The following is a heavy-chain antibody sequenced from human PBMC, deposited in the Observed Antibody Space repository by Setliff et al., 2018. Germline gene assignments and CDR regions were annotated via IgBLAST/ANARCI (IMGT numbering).Heavy chain of an antibody. CDR1: GFSFREYY. CDR2: ISVSGTYI. Sequence: GGSLRLSCEASGFSFREYYMSWIRQAPGKGLEWVSYISVSGTYIDYADSVKGRFTISRDNAKNTLYLQISRLGVEDTAVYYCARDTDKDFDFWGQGTLVTVSS. CDR3: ARDTDKDFDF. V-gene: IGHV3-11*05. J-gene: IGHJ4*02. D-gene: IGHD4-4*01.